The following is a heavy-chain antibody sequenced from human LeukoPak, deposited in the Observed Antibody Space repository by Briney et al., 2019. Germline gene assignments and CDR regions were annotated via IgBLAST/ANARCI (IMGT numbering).Heavy chain of an antibody. J-gene: IGHJ1*01. CDR2: IIPILGIA. CDR1: GGTFSSYT. D-gene: IGHD3-22*01. CDR3: ARGLGYYYDSSGYREYFQH. Sequence: ASVKVSCKASGGTFSSYTISWVRQAPGQGLEWMGRIIPILGIANYAQKFQGRVTITADKSTSTAYMELSSLRSGDTAVYYCARGLGYYYDSSGYREYFQHWGQGTLVTVSS. V-gene: IGHV1-69*02.